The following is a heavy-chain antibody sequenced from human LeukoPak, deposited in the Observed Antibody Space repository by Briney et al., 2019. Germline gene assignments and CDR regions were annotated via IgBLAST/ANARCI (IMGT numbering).Heavy chain of an antibody. J-gene: IGHJ4*02. CDR2: ISYDGSNK. V-gene: IGHV3-30-3*01. D-gene: IGHD2-2*01. CDR1: GFTFSSYA. Sequence: GGSLRLSCAASGFTFSSYAMHWVRQAPGKGLEWVAVISYDGSNKYYADSVKGRFTISRDNSKNTLYLQMNSLRAEDTAVYYCARGAPLYCSSTSCYRPFDYWGQGPLVTVSS. CDR3: ARGAPLYCSSTSCYRPFDY.